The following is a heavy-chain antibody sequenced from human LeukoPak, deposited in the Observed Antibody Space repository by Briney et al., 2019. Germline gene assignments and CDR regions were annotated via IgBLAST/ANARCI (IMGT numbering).Heavy chain of an antibody. CDR1: GFTFSGYW. D-gene: IGHD6-6*01. V-gene: IGHV3-53*01. J-gene: IGHJ4*02. Sequence: GGSLRLSCAASGFTFSGYWMSWVRQAPGKGLEWVSLIFSGGATYYADSVKGRFTISRDNSKNTLYLQMNSLRAEDTAVYFCARDNAPYTSSSSGLGLFDYWGQGTLVTVSS. CDR2: IFSGGAT. CDR3: ARDNAPYTSSSSGLGLFDY.